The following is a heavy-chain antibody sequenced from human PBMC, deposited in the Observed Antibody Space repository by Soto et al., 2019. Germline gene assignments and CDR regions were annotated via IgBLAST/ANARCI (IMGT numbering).Heavy chain of an antibody. CDR3: AKDDVVVVVAAPGL. Sequence: ASVKVSCKASGYTFTSYGISWVRQAPGQGLEWMGWISAYNGNTNYAQKLQGRVTMTTDTSTSTAYMELRSLRAEDTAVYYCAKDDVVVVVAAPGLWGQGTLVTVSS. CDR1: GYTFTSYG. D-gene: IGHD2-15*01. J-gene: IGHJ4*02. CDR2: ISAYNGNT. V-gene: IGHV1-18*01.